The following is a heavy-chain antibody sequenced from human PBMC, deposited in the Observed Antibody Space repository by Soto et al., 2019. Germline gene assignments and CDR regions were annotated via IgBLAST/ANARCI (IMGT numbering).Heavy chain of an antibody. CDR3: ARVTTGYLDY. D-gene: IGHD3-9*01. Sequence: SETLSLTCAVSGYSISSGYYWGWIRQPPGKGLEWIGSIYHSGSTYYNPSLKSRVTILVDTSKNQFSLKLSSLTAADTAVYYCARVTTGYLDYWGQGTLVTVPS. CDR2: IYHSGST. CDR1: GYSISSGYY. V-gene: IGHV4-38-2*01. J-gene: IGHJ4*02.